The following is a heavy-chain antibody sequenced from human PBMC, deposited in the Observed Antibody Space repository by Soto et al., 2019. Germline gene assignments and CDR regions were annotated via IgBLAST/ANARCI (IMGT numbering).Heavy chain of an antibody. CDR3: AKVSSGWYSNFDY. J-gene: IGHJ4*02. CDR2: ISGSGGST. CDR1: GFTFSSYA. V-gene: IGHV3-23*01. D-gene: IGHD6-19*01. Sequence: EVQLLESGGGLVKPGGSLRLSCAASGFTFSSYAMSWVRQAPGKGLEWVSAISGSGGSTYYADSVKGRFTISRDNSKNTLYLQMNSLRAEDTAVYYCAKVSSGWYSNFDYWGQGTLVTVSS.